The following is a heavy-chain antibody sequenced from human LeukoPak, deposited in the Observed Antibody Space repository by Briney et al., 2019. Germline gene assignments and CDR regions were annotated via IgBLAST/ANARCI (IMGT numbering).Heavy chain of an antibody. D-gene: IGHD6-19*01. CDR1: GGSISSSSYY. Sequence: SETLSLTCTVSGGSISSSSYYWGWIRQPPGKGLEWIGCIYYSGSMYYNPSLKSRVTISVDTSKNQFSLKLSSVTAADTAVYYCAKQWLPPSFYFDYWGRGTLVTVSS. CDR3: AKQWLPPSFYFDY. V-gene: IGHV4-39*07. J-gene: IGHJ4*02. CDR2: IYYSGSM.